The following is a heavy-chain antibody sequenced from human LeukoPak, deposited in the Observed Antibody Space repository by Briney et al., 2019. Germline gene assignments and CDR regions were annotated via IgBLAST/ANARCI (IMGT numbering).Heavy chain of an antibody. CDR2: ISSSSTI. Sequence: GGSLRLSCAASGFTFSSYSMKWVRQAPGKGLEWGSYISSSSTIYYADSVKGRFTISRDNAKNSLYLQMNSLRAEDTAVYYCARGSRRDPSVVDYWGQGTLVTVSS. V-gene: IGHV3-48*01. J-gene: IGHJ4*02. CDR1: GFTFSSYS. CDR3: ARGSRRDPSVVDY.